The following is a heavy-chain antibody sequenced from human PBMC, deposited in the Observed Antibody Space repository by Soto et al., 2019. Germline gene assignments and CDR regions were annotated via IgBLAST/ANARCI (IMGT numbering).Heavy chain of an antibody. J-gene: IGHJ5*02. CDR3: ARATYYYGAGSLNWCDP. CDR1: GGSISSGGYS. V-gene: IGHV4-30-2*01. D-gene: IGHD3-10*01. Sequence: QLQLQESGSGLVKPSQTLSLTCAVSGGSISSGGYSWSWIRQPPGKGLEWIGYIYHSGSTYYNPYLKSRVTISVDRSKNQFSLKLSSVTAADTAVYYCARATYYYGAGSLNWCDPWGQGTLVTVAS. CDR2: IYHSGST.